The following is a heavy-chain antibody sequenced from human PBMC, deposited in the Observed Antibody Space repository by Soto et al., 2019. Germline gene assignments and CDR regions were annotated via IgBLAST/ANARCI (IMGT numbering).Heavy chain of an antibody. D-gene: IGHD2-8*01. CDR2: IKSKTDGGTT. CDR3: TTDPPLIPRG. J-gene: IGHJ4*02. Sequence: EVQLVESGGGLVKPGGSLRLSCAASGFTFSNAWMSWVRQAPGKGLEWVGRIKSKTDGGTTDYAAPVKGRFTISRDDSKTTLYLQRNSLKPGDTAVNYFTTDPPLIPRGWGQEPWSPSPQ. CDR1: GFTFSNAW. V-gene: IGHV3-15*01.